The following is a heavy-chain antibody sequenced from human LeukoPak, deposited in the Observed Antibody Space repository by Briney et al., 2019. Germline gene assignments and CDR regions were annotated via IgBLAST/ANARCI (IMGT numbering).Heavy chain of an antibody. V-gene: IGHV4-59*01. CDR2: LYYSGST. D-gene: IGHD5-12*01. Sequence: SETLSLTCTVSGGSITSDYWSWIRQPPGKGLEWIGYLYYSGSTSYNPSLKSRVTMSVDTSKNQFSLKLNSLTAADTAVYYCARDTGYPGNDAFDIWGQGTMVTVS. J-gene: IGHJ3*02. CDR3: ARDTGYPGNDAFDI. CDR1: GGSITSDY.